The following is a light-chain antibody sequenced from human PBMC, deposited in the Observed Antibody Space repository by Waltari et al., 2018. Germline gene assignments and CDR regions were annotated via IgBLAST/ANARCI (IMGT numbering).Light chain of an antibody. CDR3: SSHAPSNTVV. J-gene: IGLJ2*01. CDR2: DVS. V-gene: IGLV2-14*03. Sequence: QSALPQPASVSGSPGQSITSSCTGTNSYIDAYDYVSWYQQPPGKAPKPLLYDVSGRPSGISIRFSASTPDNTDSLTISGLQDEDDAVYYCSSHAPSNTVVFGGVTKVTVL. CDR1: NSYIDAYDY.